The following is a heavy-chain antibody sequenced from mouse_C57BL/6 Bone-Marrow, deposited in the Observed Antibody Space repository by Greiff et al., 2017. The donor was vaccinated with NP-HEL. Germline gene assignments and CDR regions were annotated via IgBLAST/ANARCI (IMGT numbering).Heavy chain of an antibody. V-gene: IGHV1-26*01. D-gene: IGHD1-1*02. CDR2: INPNNGGT. CDR3: ARGGVARDWYFDV. CDR1: GYTFTDYY. J-gene: IGHJ1*03. Sequence: EVQLQQSGPELVKPGASVKISCKASGYTFTDYYMNWVKQSHGKSLEWIGDINPNNGGTSYNQKFKGKATLTVYKSSSTAYMELRSLTSEDSAVYYCARGGVARDWYFDVWGTGTTVTVSS.